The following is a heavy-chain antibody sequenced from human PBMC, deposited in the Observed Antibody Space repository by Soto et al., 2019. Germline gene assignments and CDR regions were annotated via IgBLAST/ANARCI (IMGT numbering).Heavy chain of an antibody. Sequence: SETLSLTCAVSGGSTSSGGYSWSWIRQPPGKGLEWIGYIYHSGSTYYNPSLKSRVTISVDRSKNQFSLKLSSVTAADTAVYYCARSQTTVNSYDYWGQGTLVTVSS. CDR2: IYHSGST. J-gene: IGHJ4*02. D-gene: IGHD4-17*01. CDR3: ARSQTTVNSYDY. CDR1: GGSTSSGGYS. V-gene: IGHV4-30-2*01.